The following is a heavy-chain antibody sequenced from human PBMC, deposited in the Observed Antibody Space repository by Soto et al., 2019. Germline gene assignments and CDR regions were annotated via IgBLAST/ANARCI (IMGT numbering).Heavy chain of an antibody. D-gene: IGHD3-10*01. CDR1: GGSISSGGYS. J-gene: IGHJ4*02. Sequence: SETLSLTCTVSGGSISSGGYSWSWIRQPPGKGLEWIGYIYHSGSTYYNPSLKSRVTISVDTSKNQFSLKLSSVTAADTAVYYCARSYYYGSGSYYFDYWGQGTLVTVSS. CDR3: ARSYYYGSGSYYFDY. V-gene: IGHV4-30-2*02. CDR2: IYHSGST.